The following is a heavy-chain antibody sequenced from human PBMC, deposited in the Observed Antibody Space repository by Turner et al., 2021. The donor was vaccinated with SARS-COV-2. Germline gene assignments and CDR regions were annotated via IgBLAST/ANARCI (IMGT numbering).Heavy chain of an antibody. J-gene: IGHJ6*02. D-gene: IGHD5-18*01. V-gene: IGHV1-46*01. CDR2: INHSGGST. Sequence: GAEVKKPGASVKVSCEAFGYTFTSYYMHWVRQAPGQGREWRGIINHSGGSTSYAQKFQGRVTMTRDTSTSTVYMELSSRRSEDTAVYYCARDTPIQLWVNDCYYGMDVWGQGTTVTVSS. CDR3: ARDTPIQLWVNDCYYGMDV. CDR1: GYTFTSYY.